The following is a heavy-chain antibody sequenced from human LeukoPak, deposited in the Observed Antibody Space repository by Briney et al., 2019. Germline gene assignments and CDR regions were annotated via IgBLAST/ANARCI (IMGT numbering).Heavy chain of an antibody. CDR1: GFTFSSFE. CDR3: ARDSGGDSGFDY. V-gene: IGHV3-48*03. Sequence: GGSLRLSCAASGFTFSSFEMNWVRQAPGKGLEWVSYIDSSGSSIYFADSVKGRLTISRVNGKNSLYLQMNSLRVEDTAVYYCARDSGGDSGFDYWGQGTLVTVSS. D-gene: IGHD3-10*01. J-gene: IGHJ4*02. CDR2: IDSSGSSI.